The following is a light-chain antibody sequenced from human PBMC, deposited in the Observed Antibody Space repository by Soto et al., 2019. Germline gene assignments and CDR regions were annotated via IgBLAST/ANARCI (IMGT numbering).Light chain of an antibody. CDR3: GTWDSSLSPWV. Sequence: QSVLTQPPSVSAAPGQKVTISCSGSSSNIGNNYVSWYQQRPGTAPKLLIYENNKRPSGIPDRFSGSKSGTSATLGITGLQTGDEADYYCGTWDSSLSPWVFGGGTKLTVL. J-gene: IGLJ3*02. CDR2: ENN. CDR1: SSNIGNNY. V-gene: IGLV1-51*02.